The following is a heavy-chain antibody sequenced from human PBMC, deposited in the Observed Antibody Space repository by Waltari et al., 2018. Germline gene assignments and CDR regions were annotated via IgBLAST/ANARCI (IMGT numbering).Heavy chain of an antibody. D-gene: IGHD2-8*01. CDR2: ITGSGTAT. J-gene: IGHJ4*02. V-gene: IGHV3-23*01. CDR3: VTNSRHCTNSACYDY. CDR1: GFTLRSSPA. Sequence: EVQLLESGGGLVQPGGSLRLSCAASGFTLRSSPAVTWVRQAPGKGLEWVSVITGSGTATSYADSVKGRFTISSDNSKNTLYLQMNSLRAEDTALYYCVTNSRHCTNSACYDYWGQGTLVTVSS.